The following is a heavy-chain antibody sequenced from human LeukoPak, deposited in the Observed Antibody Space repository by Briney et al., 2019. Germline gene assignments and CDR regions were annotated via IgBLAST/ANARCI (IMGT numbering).Heavy chain of an antibody. CDR1: GFTFSSYS. J-gene: IGHJ6*03. D-gene: IGHD6-6*01. CDR2: IKQDGSEK. CDR3: ARHSSSKYYYYYYMDV. Sequence: GGSLRLSCAASGFTFSSYSMNWVRQAPGKGLEWVANIKQDGSEKYYVDSVKGRFTISRDNAKNSLYLQMNSLRAEDTAVYYCARHSSSKYYYYYYMDVWGKGTAVTVSS. V-gene: IGHV3-7*01.